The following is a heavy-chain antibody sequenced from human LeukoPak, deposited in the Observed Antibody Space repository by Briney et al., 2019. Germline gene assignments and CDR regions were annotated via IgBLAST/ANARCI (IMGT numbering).Heavy chain of an antibody. V-gene: IGHV4-4*02. Sequence: PSGTLSLTCAVSGGSISSSNWWSWVRQPPGKGLEWIGEIYHSGSTNYNPSLKSRVTISVDTSKNQFSLKLSSVTAADTAVYYCARGRSGFGELFNGYYYYYYMDVWGKGTTVTVSS. J-gene: IGHJ6*03. CDR2: IYHSGST. D-gene: IGHD3-10*01. CDR1: GGSISSSNW. CDR3: ARGRSGFGELFNGYYYYYYMDV.